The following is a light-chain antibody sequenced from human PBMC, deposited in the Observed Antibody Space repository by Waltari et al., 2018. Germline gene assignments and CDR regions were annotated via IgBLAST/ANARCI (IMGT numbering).Light chain of an antibody. CDR2: AAS. Sequence: DIQLTQSPSSLSASVGDRVTITCRASQSISSYLNWYQQKPGKAPKLLIYAASSLQSGVPSSFSGSGSGTDFTLTISSLQPEDFATYYGQQSYSTLYTFGQGTKLEIK. V-gene: IGKV1-39*01. CDR1: QSISSY. CDR3: QQSYSTLYT. J-gene: IGKJ2*01.